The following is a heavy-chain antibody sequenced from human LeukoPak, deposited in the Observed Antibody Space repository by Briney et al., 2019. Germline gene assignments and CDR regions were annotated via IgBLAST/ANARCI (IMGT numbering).Heavy chain of an antibody. Sequence: SVKVSCKASGGTFISYAISWVRQAPGQGLEWMGGSISIFGTANYAQKFQGRVTITADKSTSTAYIELSDLRSEGPAVYSCKSVRAAAGMLDYWGQGTLVSVSS. CDR3: KSVRAAAGMLDY. V-gene: IGHV1-69*06. D-gene: IGHD6-13*01. CDR2: SISIFGTA. J-gene: IGHJ4*02. CDR1: GGTFISYA.